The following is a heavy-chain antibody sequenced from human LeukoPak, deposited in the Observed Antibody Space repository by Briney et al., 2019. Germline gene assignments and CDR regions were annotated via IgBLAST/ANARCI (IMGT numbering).Heavy chain of an antibody. V-gene: IGHV4-30-2*01. J-gene: IGHJ4*02. Sequence: SETLSLTCAVSGGSISSGGYSWSWIRQPPGKGLEWIGYIYHSGSTYYNPSLKSRVTISVDRSKNQFSLKLSSVTAADTAVYYCARVGRYDRFFDYWGQGTLVTVSS. D-gene: IGHD1-14*01. CDR1: GGSISSGGYS. CDR2: IYHSGST. CDR3: ARVGRYDRFFDY.